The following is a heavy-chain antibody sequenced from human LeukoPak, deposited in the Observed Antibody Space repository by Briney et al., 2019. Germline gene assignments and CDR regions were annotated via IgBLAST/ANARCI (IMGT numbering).Heavy chain of an antibody. CDR1: GFTFTSYD. CDR2: MNPNRGNT. CDR3: ASRKRGWIYYYGSGFYYFDY. J-gene: IGHJ4*02. V-gene: IGHV1-8*01. Sequence: ASVKVSCKASGFTFTSYDISWVRQATGQGLEWMGWMNPNRGNTGYAQKFQGRVTMTRNTSISTAYMELSSLRSEDVDVYYCASRKRGWIYYYGSGFYYFDYWGQGTLVTVSS. D-gene: IGHD3-10*01.